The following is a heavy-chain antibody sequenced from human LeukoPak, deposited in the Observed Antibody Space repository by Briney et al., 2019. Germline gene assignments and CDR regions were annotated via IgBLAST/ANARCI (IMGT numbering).Heavy chain of an antibody. V-gene: IGHV3-21*01. D-gene: IGHD3-16*01. J-gene: IGHJ3*02. CDR2: ISSSGVSI. CDR1: GFTFTKHQ. Sequence: RGSLRLSRTASGFTFTKHQMNWVGQAAGKGLELVSSISSSGVSIHYADSVKGRFAISRDSSNNSVYLQMNSLKAEDTAFYYCARDALGDDAFDSWGQGTLVTVSS. CDR3: ARDALGDDAFDS.